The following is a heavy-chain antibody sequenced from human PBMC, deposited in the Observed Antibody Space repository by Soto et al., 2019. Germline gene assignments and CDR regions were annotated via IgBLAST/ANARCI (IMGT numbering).Heavy chain of an antibody. Sequence: SETLSLTCTVSGGSISSYYWSWIRQPPGKGLEWIGYIYYSGSTNYNPSLKSRVTISVDTSKNQFSLKLSSVTAADTAVYYCARDDSGDFDYWGQGTLVTVSS. V-gene: IGHV4-59*01. J-gene: IGHJ4*02. CDR2: IYYSGST. CDR3: ARDDSGDFDY. CDR1: GGSISSYY. D-gene: IGHD2-15*01.